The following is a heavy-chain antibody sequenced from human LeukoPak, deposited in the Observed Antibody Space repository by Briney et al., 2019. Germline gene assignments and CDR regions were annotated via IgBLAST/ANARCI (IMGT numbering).Heavy chain of an antibody. CDR2: INPSGGST. Sequence: ASVKVSCKASGYTFTGYYMHWVRQAPGQGLEWMGIINPSGGSTSYAQKFQGRGTMTRDTSTSTVYMELSSLRSEDTAVYYCARDSSSSSWADDLSNNLFFDYWGQGTLVTVSS. CDR1: GYTFTGYY. J-gene: IGHJ4*02. CDR3: ARDSSSSSWADDLSNNLFFDY. D-gene: IGHD6-13*01. V-gene: IGHV1-46*01.